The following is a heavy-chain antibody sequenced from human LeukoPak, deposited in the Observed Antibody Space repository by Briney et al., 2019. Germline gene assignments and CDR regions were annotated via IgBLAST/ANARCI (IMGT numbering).Heavy chain of an antibody. CDR1: GFIFSRDS. V-gene: IGHV3-48*01. J-gene: IGHJ4*02. D-gene: IGHD2-15*01. CDR2: INGGGSPI. CDR3: VRDNPRCCGVVPANIDDY. Sequence: GGSLRLSCAASGFIFSRDSMNWVRQAPGKGLEWVSYINGGGSPIFYADSVRGRFTISRDNAKNSLYLQMNSLRAEDTAVYYCVRDNPRCCGVVPANIDDYWGQRTLVTVSS.